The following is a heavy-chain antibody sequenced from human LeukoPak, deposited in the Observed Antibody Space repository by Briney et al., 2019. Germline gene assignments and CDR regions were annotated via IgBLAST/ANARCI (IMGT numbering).Heavy chain of an antibody. J-gene: IGHJ4*02. Sequence: PGGSLRLSCAASGFTFSSYWMHWVRQAPGKGLVWVSAISGSGGSTYYADSVKGRFTISRDNSKNTLYLQMNSLRAEDTAVYYCAKDPGLDDDPFFDYWGQGTLVTVSS. CDR1: GFTFSSYW. D-gene: IGHD3/OR15-3a*01. CDR2: ISGSGGST. CDR3: AKDPGLDDDPFFDY. V-gene: IGHV3-23*01.